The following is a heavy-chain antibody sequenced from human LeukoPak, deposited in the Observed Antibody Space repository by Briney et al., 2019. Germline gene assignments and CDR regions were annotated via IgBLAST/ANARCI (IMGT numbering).Heavy chain of an antibody. Sequence: SEALSLTCTVAGGSISSYYWSWIRQPPGKGLEWIGYIYYSGRTNYNPSLKSRVTISVDTSKNQFSLKLSSVTAADTAVYYCARDSHTYYYDSSGYPYYYYGMDVWGQGTTVTVSS. D-gene: IGHD3-22*01. CDR1: GGSISSYY. V-gene: IGHV4-59*01. CDR3: ARDSHTYYYDSSGYPYYYYGMDV. J-gene: IGHJ6*02. CDR2: IYYSGRT.